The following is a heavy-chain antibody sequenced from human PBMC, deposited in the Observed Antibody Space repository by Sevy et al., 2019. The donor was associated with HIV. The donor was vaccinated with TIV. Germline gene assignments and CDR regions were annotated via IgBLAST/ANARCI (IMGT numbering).Heavy chain of an antibody. CDR2: ISYDGSNK. CDR1: GFTFSSYG. V-gene: IGHV3-30*18. J-gene: IGHJ6*02. Sequence: GGSLRLSCAASGFTFSSYGMHWVRQAPGKGLEWVAVISYDGSNKYYAESVKGRFTISRDNSKNTLYLQMNSLRAEDTAVYYCAKDHLWFGELYVTYYGMDVWGQGTTVTVSS. D-gene: IGHD3-10*01. CDR3: AKDHLWFGELYVTYYGMDV.